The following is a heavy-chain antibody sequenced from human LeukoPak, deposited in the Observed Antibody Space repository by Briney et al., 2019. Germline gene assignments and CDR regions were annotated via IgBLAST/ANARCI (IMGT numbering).Heavy chain of an antibody. D-gene: IGHD3-9*01. CDR3: ARGTYYDILTGYSRNGMDV. V-gene: IGHV3-48*04. Sequence: PGGSLRLSCAASGFTFSSYSMNWVRQAPGKGLEWVSYISSSSSTIYYADSVKGRFTISRDNAKNSLYLQMNSLRAEDTAVYYCARGTYYDILTGYSRNGMDVWGQGTTVTVSS. CDR1: GFTFSSYS. J-gene: IGHJ6*02. CDR2: ISSSSSTI.